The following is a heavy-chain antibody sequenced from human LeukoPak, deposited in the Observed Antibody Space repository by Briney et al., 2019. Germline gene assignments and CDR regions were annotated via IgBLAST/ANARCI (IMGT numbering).Heavy chain of an antibody. Sequence: SETLSLTCAVYGGSFSGYYWSWIRQPPGKGLEWIGEINHSGSTNYNPSLKSRVTISVDTSKNQFSLRLSSVTAADTAVYYCARVKGDSSGYFQYYYYYMDVWGKGTTVTVSS. CDR3: ARVKGDSSGYFQYYYYYMDV. CDR2: INHSGST. D-gene: IGHD3-22*01. V-gene: IGHV4-34*01. CDR1: GGSFSGYY. J-gene: IGHJ6*03.